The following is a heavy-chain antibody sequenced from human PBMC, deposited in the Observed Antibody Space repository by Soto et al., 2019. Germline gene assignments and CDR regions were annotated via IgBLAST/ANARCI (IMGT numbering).Heavy chain of an antibody. CDR1: GFTFSSYS. J-gene: IGHJ5*02. CDR3: ARAPIGRIAARRNNWFDP. Sequence: VQLVESGGGLVQPGGSLRLSCAASGFTFSSYSMNWVRQAPGKGLEWVSYISSSSSTIYYADSVKGRFTISRDNAKNSLYLQMNSLRDEDTAVYYCARAPIGRIAARRNNWFDPWGQGTLVTVSS. V-gene: IGHV3-48*02. D-gene: IGHD6-6*01. CDR2: ISSSSSTI.